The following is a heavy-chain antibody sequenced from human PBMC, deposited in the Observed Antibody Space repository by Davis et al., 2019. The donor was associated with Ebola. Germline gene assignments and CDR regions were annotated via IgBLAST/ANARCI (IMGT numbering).Heavy chain of an antibody. CDR1: GYTFTSYY. CDR3: ARGGCSGGSCYSPDY. CDR2: INPSGGST. J-gene: IGHJ4*02. D-gene: IGHD2-15*01. V-gene: IGHV1-46*01. Sequence: AASVKVSCKASGYTFTSYYMHWVRQAPGQGLEWMGIINPSGGSTSYAQKFQGRVTMTRDTSTSTVYMELSSLRSEDTSVYYCARGGCSGGSCYSPDYWGQGTLVTVSS.